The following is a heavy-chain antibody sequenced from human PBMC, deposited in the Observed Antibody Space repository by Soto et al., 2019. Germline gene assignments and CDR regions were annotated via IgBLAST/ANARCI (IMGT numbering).Heavy chain of an antibody. Sequence: EVQLVESGGGLVQPGGSLRLSCAASGFTFSSYWMHWVRQAPGKGLVWVSRINSDGSSTTYADSVKGRFTISRDNAKNTLYLQMNSLRAEDTAVYYCARRSCSGGDCYHVDDWGQGTLVTVSS. D-gene: IGHD2-15*01. CDR1: GFTFSSYW. CDR2: INSDGSST. V-gene: IGHV3-74*01. CDR3: ARRSCSGGDCYHVDD. J-gene: IGHJ4*02.